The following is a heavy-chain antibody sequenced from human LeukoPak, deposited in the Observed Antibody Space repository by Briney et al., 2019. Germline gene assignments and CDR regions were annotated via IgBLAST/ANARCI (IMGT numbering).Heavy chain of an antibody. CDR1: GFIFRNAW. V-gene: IGHV3-15*01. CDR2: IKGKADGGTT. CDR3: TTDQTRGPKYSSSWYYFDY. Sequence: GGSLRLSCAASGFIFRNAWMSWVRQAPGKGLEWVCRIKGKADGGTTDYAAPVKGRFNIPIDDSKNTLYLQMNSQKTEETAVYYCTTDQTRGPKYSSSWYYFDYWGQGTLVTVSS. D-gene: IGHD6-13*01. J-gene: IGHJ4*02.